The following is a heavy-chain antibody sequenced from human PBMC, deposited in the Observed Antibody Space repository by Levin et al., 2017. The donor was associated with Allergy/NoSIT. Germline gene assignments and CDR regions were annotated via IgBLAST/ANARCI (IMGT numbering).Heavy chain of an antibody. J-gene: IGHJ4*02. D-gene: IGHD7-27*01. CDR3: ARDRWGPFDY. V-gene: IGHV3-30-3*01. Sequence: PGGSLRLSCTASGFIFSSYAMHWVRQAPGKGLEWVAVISYDGSSKYYADSVKGRFTISRDNSKNTLYLQMNSLKPEDTAVYYCARDRWGPFDYWGQGTLVTVSS. CDR1: GFIFSSYA. CDR2: ISYDGSSK.